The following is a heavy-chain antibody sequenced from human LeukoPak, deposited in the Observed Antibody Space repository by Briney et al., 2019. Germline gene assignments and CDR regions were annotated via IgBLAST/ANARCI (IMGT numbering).Heavy chain of an antibody. V-gene: IGHV3-33*01. D-gene: IGHD3-10*01. Sequence: GRSLRLSCAASGFTFSSYGMHWVRQAPGKGLEWVAVIWYDGSNKYYADSVKGRFTISRDNSKNTLYLQMNSLRAEDTAVYYCARDRMRDVRGVITDWGQGTLVTVSS. CDR3: ARDRMRDVRGVITD. CDR2: IWYDGSNK. J-gene: IGHJ4*02. CDR1: GFTFSSYG.